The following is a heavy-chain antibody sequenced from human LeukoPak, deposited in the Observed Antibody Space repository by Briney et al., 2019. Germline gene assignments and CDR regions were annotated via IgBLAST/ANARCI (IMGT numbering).Heavy chain of an antibody. CDR3: ARRGNMSSHAFDI. D-gene: IGHD2/OR15-2a*01. CDR2: IKSSDTST. CDR1: GFSFSDSY. Sequence: GGSLRLSCAASGFSFSDSYMSWIRQAPGQGLEWLSYIKSSDTSTFYADSVKGRSTVSRDNAKNSLYLQMNSLRAEDTAVYYCARRGNMSSHAFDIWGQGTVVTVSS. V-gene: IGHV3-11*01. J-gene: IGHJ3*02.